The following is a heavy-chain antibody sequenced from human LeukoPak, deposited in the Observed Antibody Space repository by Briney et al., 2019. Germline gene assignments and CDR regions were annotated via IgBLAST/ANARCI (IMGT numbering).Heavy chain of an antibody. Sequence: ASVKVSCKASGGTFSSYAISWVRQAPGQGLEWMGGIIPIFGTANYAQKFQGRVTITADESTSTAHMELSSLRSEDTAVYYCASKLWFGELPPYYYYGMDVWGQGTTVTVSS. V-gene: IGHV1-69*13. CDR3: ASKLWFGELPPYYYYGMDV. J-gene: IGHJ6*02. D-gene: IGHD3-10*01. CDR2: IIPIFGTA. CDR1: GGTFSSYA.